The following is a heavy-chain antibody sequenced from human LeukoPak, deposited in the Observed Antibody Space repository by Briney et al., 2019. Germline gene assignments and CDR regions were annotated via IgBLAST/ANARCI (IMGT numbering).Heavy chain of an antibody. J-gene: IGHJ5*02. D-gene: IGHD3-10*01. CDR3: ARHRRGSREFEFDP. CDR2: LYSTGNI. CDR1: GGSINSGGVF. Sequence: SETLSLTCTVSGGSINSGGVFWGWIRLPPGAGLEWLGSLYSTGNINYIYNPSLESRVTISVDTSKNQFSLKLTSVTAADTAVYYCARHRRGSREFEFDPWGPGTLVTVSS. V-gene: IGHV4-39*01.